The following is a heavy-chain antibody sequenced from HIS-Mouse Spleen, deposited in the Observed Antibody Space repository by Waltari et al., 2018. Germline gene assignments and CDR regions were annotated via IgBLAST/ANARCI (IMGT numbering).Heavy chain of an antibody. V-gene: IGHV3-21*01. Sequence: EVQLVESGGGLVKPGGSLRLSCAASGFTFSSYSMNWVRRAPGKGLEWVSSISSSSSYIYYADSVKGRFTISRDNAKNSLYLQMNSLRAEDTAVYYCARAGIAAAYYFDYWGQGTLVTVSS. CDR2: ISSSSSYI. D-gene: IGHD6-13*01. J-gene: IGHJ4*02. CDR1: GFTFSSYS. CDR3: ARAGIAAAYYFDY.